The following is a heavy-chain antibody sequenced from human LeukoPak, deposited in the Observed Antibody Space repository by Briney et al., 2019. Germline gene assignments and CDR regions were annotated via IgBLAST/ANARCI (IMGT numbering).Heavy chain of an antibody. V-gene: IGHV3-11*04. CDR2: ISSSGSTI. J-gene: IGHJ4*02. CDR1: GFTFSDYY. CDR3: ARVMVGGDHYFDY. Sequence: KSGGSLRLSCAASGFTFSDYYMSWIRQAPGKGLEWVSYISSSGSTIYYADSVKGRFTISRDNAKNSLYLQMNSLRAEDTAVYYCARVMVGGDHYFDYWGQGTLVTVSS. D-gene: IGHD1-26*01.